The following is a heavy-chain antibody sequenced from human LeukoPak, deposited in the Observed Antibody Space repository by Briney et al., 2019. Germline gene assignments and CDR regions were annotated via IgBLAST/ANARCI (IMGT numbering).Heavy chain of an antibody. D-gene: IGHD2-2*02. Sequence: SETLSLTCTVSGGSISSHYWSWIRQPPGKGLEWIGYIYYSGSTNYNPSLKSRVTISVDTSKNQFSLKLSSVTAADTAVYYCARGRYCSSTSCYKGGAFDIWGQGTMVTVSS. V-gene: IGHV4-59*11. J-gene: IGHJ3*02. CDR1: GGSISSHY. CDR3: ARGRYCSSTSCYKGGAFDI. CDR2: IYYSGST.